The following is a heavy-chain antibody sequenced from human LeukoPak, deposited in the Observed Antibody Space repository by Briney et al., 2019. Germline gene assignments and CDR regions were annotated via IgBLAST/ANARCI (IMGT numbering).Heavy chain of an antibody. CDR1: GYTLSHAW. V-gene: IGHV3-15*01. CDR2: IKTRTDGGTI. J-gene: IGHJ4*02. Sequence: PGGSLTLSCAAPGYTLSHAWMRWVRQAPGKGLEWVGRIKTRTDGGTIDYAAPVKGRFTISRDDANSALYLQMNSLKTEDTAVYYCTASYYDSSGYRQWGQGTLVTVSS. CDR3: TASYYDSSGYRQ. D-gene: IGHD3-22*01.